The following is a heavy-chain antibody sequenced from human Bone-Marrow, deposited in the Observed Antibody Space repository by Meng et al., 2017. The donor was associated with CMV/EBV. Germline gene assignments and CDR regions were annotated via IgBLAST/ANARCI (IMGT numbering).Heavy chain of an antibody. CDR1: GFTFSSYW. D-gene: IGHD3-3*01. CDR3: ARGNDFWSGYYIGLGNY. CDR2: IKQDGSEK. J-gene: IGHJ4*02. Sequence: GESLKISCAASGFTFSSYWMSWVRQAPGKGLEWVANIKQDGSEKYYVDSVKGRFTISRDNAKNSLYLQMNSLRAEDTAVYYCARGNDFWSGYYIGLGNYWGQGTLVTCYS. V-gene: IGHV3-7*01.